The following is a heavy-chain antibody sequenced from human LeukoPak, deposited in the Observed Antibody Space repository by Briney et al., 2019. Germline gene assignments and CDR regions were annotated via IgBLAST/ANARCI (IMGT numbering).Heavy chain of an antibody. Sequence: SETLSLTCTVSGASISSYYWTWIRQPPGKGLEWIGFTSFSGSTNYNPSLKSRVTTSVDASRNQFSLRLNAMTAADTAVYYCARRNYDILTGFYGGGTYNYYYTDVWGKGTTVSVSS. CDR2: TSFSGST. CDR1: GASISSYY. V-gene: IGHV4-59*08. J-gene: IGHJ6*03. CDR3: ARRNYDILTGFYGGGTYNYYYTDV. D-gene: IGHD3-9*01.